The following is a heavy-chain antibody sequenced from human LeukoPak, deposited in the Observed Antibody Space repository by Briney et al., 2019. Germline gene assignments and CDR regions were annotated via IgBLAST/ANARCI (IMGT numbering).Heavy chain of an antibody. CDR1: GYTLTELS. CDR3: ATDGPYSGSPNLNY. Sequence: ASVKVSCKVSGYTLTELSMHWVRQAPGKGLEWMGGFDPEDGETIYAQKFQGRVTMTEDTSTDTAYMELSSLRSEDTAVYYCATDGPYSGSPNLNYWGQGTLVTVSP. D-gene: IGHD1-26*01. CDR2: FDPEDGET. J-gene: IGHJ4*02. V-gene: IGHV1-24*01.